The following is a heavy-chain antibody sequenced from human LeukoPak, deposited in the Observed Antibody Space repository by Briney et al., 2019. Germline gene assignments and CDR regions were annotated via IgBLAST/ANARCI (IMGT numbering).Heavy chain of an antibody. D-gene: IGHD3-10*01. V-gene: IGHV3-13*01. CDR3: AREGFGEFADI. J-gene: IGHJ3*02. Sequence: SGGSLRLSCVASGFTFSNHDMHWVRQATGKGLEWVSAIGTAGKTYYADSVKGRFTISRENAKNSLYLQLNSLRAGDTAVYYCAREGFGEFADIWGQGTMVTVSS. CDR2: IGTAGKT. CDR1: GFTFSNHD.